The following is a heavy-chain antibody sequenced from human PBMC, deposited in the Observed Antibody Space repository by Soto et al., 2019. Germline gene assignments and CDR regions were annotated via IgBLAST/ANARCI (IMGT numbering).Heavy chain of an antibody. CDR3: AGDIGSTGFYYDL. CDR1: RFSFSSYG. V-gene: IGHV3-33*01. CDR2: IWYDGSKR. J-gene: IGHJ4*02. D-gene: IGHD3-22*01. Sequence: QVQLVESGGGVVLPGRSLRLSCAPSRFSFSSYGMHWVRQAPGKGLEWVAVIWYDGSKRYHADFVKGRFTISRDNSENILYLEMNSLKAEDTAVYYCAGDIGSTGFYYDLRGQGTLDTVSS.